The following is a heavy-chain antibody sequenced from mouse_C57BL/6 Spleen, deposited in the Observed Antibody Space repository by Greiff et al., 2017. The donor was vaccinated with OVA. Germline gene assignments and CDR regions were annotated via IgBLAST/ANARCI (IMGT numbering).Heavy chain of an antibody. CDR2: ISDGGSYT. D-gene: IGHD2-5*01. V-gene: IGHV5-4*01. CDR1: GFTFSSYA. J-gene: IGHJ2*01. Sequence: EVKVVESGGGLVKPGGSLKLSCAASGFTFSSYAMSWVRQTPEKRLEWVATISDGGSYTYYPDNVKGRFTIARDNAKNNLYLQMSHLKSEDTAMYYCARDTIVTTYFDYWGQGTTLTVSS. CDR3: ARDTIVTTYFDY.